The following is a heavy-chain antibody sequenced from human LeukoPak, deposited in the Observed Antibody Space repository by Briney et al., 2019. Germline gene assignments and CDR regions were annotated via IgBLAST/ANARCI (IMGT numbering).Heavy chain of an antibody. J-gene: IGHJ4*02. V-gene: IGHV4-30-2*01. CDR1: GGSISSGGYS. CDR3: ARAGGNTPQTDY. D-gene: IGHD2-15*01. CDR2: IYHSEST. Sequence: SETLSLTCAVSGGSISSGGYSWNWIRQPPGKGLEWIGYIYHSESTYYNPSLKSRVTISVDWSKNQFSLKLSSVTAADTAVYYCARAGGNTPQTDYWGQGTLVTVSS.